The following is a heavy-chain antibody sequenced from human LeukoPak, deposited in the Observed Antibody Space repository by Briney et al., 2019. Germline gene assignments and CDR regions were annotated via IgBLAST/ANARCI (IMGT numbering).Heavy chain of an antibody. D-gene: IGHD6-13*01. Sequence: GGSLRLSCAASGFTFSSHWMYWVRQAPGKGLLWVSRIRSDGRDTTYADSVKGRFTISRDNSKNTLYLQMNSLRAEDTAVYYCAKASPPQSGSSWSLYYYYYYYMDVWGKGTTVTVSS. J-gene: IGHJ6*03. V-gene: IGHV3-74*01. CDR2: IRSDGRDT. CDR3: AKASPPQSGSSWSLYYYYYYYMDV. CDR1: GFTFSSHW.